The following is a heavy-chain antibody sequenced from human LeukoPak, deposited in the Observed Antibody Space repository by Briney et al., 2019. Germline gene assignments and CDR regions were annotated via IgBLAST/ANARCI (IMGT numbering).Heavy chain of an antibody. Sequence: PSETLSLTCTVSGGSISSYYWSWIRQPPGKGLEWIGYIYYSGSTNYNPSLKSRVTISVDTSKNQFSLKLSSVTAADTAVYYCARHAIRANYYGSGSYSGIVDYWGQGTLVTVSS. CDR1: GGSISSYY. CDR2: IYYSGST. J-gene: IGHJ4*02. CDR3: ARHAIRANYYGSGSYSGIVDY. D-gene: IGHD3-10*01. V-gene: IGHV4-59*08.